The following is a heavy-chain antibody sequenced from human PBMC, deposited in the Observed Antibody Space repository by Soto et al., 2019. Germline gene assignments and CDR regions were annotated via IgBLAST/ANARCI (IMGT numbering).Heavy chain of an antibody. D-gene: IGHD4-4*01. V-gene: IGHV1-69*13. J-gene: IGHJ3*02. CDR2: IIPIFGTA. CDR1: GGTFSSYA. CDR3: ARLTVTETTAGAFGI. Sequence: SVKVSCKXSGGTFSSYAISWVRQAPGQGLEWMGGIIPIFGTANYAQKFQGRVTITADESTSTAYIELSILRSEDTAVYYCARLTVTETTAGAFGIWGQWTIVTVS.